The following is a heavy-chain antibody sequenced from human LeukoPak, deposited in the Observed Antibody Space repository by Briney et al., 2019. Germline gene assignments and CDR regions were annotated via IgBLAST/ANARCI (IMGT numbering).Heavy chain of an antibody. D-gene: IGHD3-22*01. CDR1: GYTFTGYY. J-gene: IGHJ4*02. V-gene: IGHV1-2*02. Sequence: ASVKVSCKASGYTFTGYYLHWVRQAPGQGLEWMGWINPNSGGTNYAQKFQGRVTMTRDSSITTAYMDLSSLRSDDTAVYYCARDRGRGFDYDGGDFDYWGQGTLVTVSS. CDR3: ARDRGRGFDYDGGDFDY. CDR2: INPNSGGT.